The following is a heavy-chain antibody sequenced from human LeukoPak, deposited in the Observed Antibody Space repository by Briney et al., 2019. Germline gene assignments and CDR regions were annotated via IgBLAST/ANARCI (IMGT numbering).Heavy chain of an antibody. D-gene: IGHD6-19*01. CDR3: AKGYSSGWVWYYFDY. J-gene: IGHJ4*02. CDR1: GFSFSTYG. Sequence: GGSLRLSCAASGFSFSTYGVHWVRQAPGKGLEWVAVISFDGTKKYYADSVKGRFTISRDNSKNMLYLQMNSLRAEDTAVYYCAKGYSSGWVWYYFDYWGQGTLGTVSS. V-gene: IGHV3-30*18. CDR2: ISFDGTKK.